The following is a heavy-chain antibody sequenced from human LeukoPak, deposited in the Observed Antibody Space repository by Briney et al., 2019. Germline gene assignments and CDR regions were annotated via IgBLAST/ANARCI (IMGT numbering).Heavy chain of an antibody. V-gene: IGHV3-21*01. CDR2: ISSSSSYI. D-gene: IGHD6-19*01. CDR3: ARVIVAVAGFGYYYYMDV. Sequence: GGSLRLSCAASGFTFSSYGMHWVRQAPGKGLEWVSSISSSSSYIYYADSVKGRFTISRDNAKNSLYLQMNSLRAEDTAVYYCARVIVAVAGFGYYYYMDVWGKGTTVTVSS. J-gene: IGHJ6*03. CDR1: GFTFSSYG.